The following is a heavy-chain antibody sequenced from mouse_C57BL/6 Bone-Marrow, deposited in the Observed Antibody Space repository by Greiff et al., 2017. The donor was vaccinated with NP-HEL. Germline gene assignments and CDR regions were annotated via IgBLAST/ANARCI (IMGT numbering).Heavy chain of an antibody. CDR3: AREGLYYRLDY. CDR1: GYTFTSYW. D-gene: IGHD1-1*01. CDR2: IDPSDSET. V-gene: IGHV1-52*01. Sequence: QVQLQPGAELVRPGSSVKLSCKASGYTFTSYWMHWVKQRPIQGLEWIGNIDPSDSETHYNQKFKDKATLTVDKSSSTAYMQLSSLTSEDSAVYYCAREGLYYRLDYWGQGTTLTVSS. J-gene: IGHJ2*01.